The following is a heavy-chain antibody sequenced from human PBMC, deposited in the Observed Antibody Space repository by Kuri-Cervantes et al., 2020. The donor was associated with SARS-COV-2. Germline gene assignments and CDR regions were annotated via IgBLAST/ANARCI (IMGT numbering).Heavy chain of an antibody. CDR3: ARDYSSWYKGPFDY. CDR2: ISSSSSYI. V-gene: IGHV3-21*01. CDR1: GFTFSSYS. J-gene: IGHJ4*02. D-gene: IGHD6-13*01. Sequence: GGSLRLSCAASGFTFSSYSMNWVRQAPGKGLEWVSSISSSSSYIYYADSVKGRFTISRDNAKNSLYLQMNSLRAEDTAVYYCARDYSSWYKGPFDYWGQGTLVTVSS.